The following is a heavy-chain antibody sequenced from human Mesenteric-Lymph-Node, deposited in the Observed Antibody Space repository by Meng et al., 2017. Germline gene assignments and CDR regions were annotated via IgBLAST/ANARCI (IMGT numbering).Heavy chain of an antibody. J-gene: IGHJ4*02. CDR3: ARGVEAGVDY. Sequence: QVRLVRSGAEVKGAGASVKVAWKSSRYTLTSYDINGVRQATGQGPEWMGWMSPNNDNAHDAQKFQGRVTMTRNTSISTVYMEFSSLRSEDTAVYYCARGVEAGVDYWGQGTLVTVSS. CDR2: MSPNNDNA. CDR1: RYTLTSYD. V-gene: IGHV1-8*01. D-gene: IGHD1-26*01.